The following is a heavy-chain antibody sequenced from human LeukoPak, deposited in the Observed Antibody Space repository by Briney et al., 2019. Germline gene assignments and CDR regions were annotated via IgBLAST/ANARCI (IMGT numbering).Heavy chain of an antibody. Sequence: SETLSLTCTVSGGSISSSSYYWGWIRQPPGKGLEWIGEINHSGSTNYNPSLKSRVTISVDTSKNQFSLKLSSVTAADTAVYYCARRPRQWPLGYYYYYMDVWGKGTTVTISS. CDR1: GGSISSSSYY. CDR2: INHSGST. D-gene: IGHD6-19*01. CDR3: ARRPRQWPLGYYYYYMDV. J-gene: IGHJ6*03. V-gene: IGHV4-39*07.